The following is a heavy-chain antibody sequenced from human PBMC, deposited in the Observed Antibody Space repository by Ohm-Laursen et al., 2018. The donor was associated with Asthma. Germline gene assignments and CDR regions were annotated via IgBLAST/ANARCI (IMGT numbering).Heavy chain of an antibody. D-gene: IGHD4-17*01. CDR1: GYTLTELS. Sequence: ASVKVSCKASGYTLTELSMHWVRQAPGKGLEWMGGFDPEDGETIYAQKFQGRVTMTEDTSTDTAYMELSSLRSEDTAVYYCARCGYGDYSSWFDPWGQGTLVTVSS. J-gene: IGHJ5*02. CDR3: ARCGYGDYSSWFDP. CDR2: FDPEDGET. V-gene: IGHV1-24*01.